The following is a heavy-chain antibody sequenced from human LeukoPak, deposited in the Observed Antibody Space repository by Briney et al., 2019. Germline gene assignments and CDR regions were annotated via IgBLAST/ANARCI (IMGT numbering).Heavy chain of an antibody. CDR2: ISGSGDST. Sequence: PGGSLRLSCAVSGFTFTSYAMTWVRQAPGKGLEWVSAISGSGDSTYYADSVKGRFTISRDNSKNTLYLQMNSLRAEDTAVYYCAKDIVSYYYYYMDVWGKGTTVTVSS. J-gene: IGHJ6*03. CDR1: GFTFTSYA. V-gene: IGHV3-23*01. CDR3: AKDIVSYYYYYMDV. D-gene: IGHD1-26*01.